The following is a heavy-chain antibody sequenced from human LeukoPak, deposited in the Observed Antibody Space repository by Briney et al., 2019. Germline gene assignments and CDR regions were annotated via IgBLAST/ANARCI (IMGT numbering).Heavy chain of an antibody. D-gene: IGHD4-23*01. CDR1: GYTFTSYG. Sequence: SVKVSCKASGYTFTSYGISWVRQAPGQGLEWMGGIIPIFGTANYAQKFQGRVTITTDESTSTAYMELSSLRSEDTAVYYCARGYGGNSGETDWYFDLWGRGTLVTVSS. CDR3: ARGYGGNSGETDWYFDL. CDR2: IIPIFGTA. V-gene: IGHV1-69*05. J-gene: IGHJ2*01.